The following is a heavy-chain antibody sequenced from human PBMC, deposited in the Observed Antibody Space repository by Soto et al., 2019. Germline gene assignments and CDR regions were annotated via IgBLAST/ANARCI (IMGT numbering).Heavy chain of an antibody. Sequence: EVPLLESGGGLVQPGGSLRLSCAASGFTFSSYAMSWVRQAPGKGLEWVSAISGSGGSTYYADSVKGRFTISRDNXKNTLYLQMNSLRAEDTAVYYCAKEGWGVSGYFDYWGQGTLVTVSS. J-gene: IGHJ4*02. D-gene: IGHD3-10*01. CDR3: AKEGWGVSGYFDY. V-gene: IGHV3-23*01. CDR1: GFTFSSYA. CDR2: ISGSGGST.